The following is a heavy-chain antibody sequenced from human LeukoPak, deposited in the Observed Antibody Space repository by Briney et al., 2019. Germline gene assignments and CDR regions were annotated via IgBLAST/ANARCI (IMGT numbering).Heavy chain of an antibody. CDR3: ARDPTDYDSSGYYYDYFDY. D-gene: IGHD3-22*01. Sequence: GGSLRLSCAASGFTFSSYSMNWVRQAPGKGLEWVSSISSSSSYIYYADSVKGRFTISRDNAKNSLYLRMNSLRAEDTAVYYCARDPTDYDSSGYYYDYFDYWGQGTLVTVSS. V-gene: IGHV3-21*01. CDR2: ISSSSSYI. CDR1: GFTFSSYS. J-gene: IGHJ4*02.